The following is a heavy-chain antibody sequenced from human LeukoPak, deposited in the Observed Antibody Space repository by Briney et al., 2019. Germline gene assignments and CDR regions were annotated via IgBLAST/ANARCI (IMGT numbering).Heavy chain of an antibody. V-gene: IGHV3-15*01. J-gene: IGHJ4*02. CDR2: IKSKTDGGTT. D-gene: IGHD3-16*02. CDR1: GFTFSNAW. Sequence: GGSLRLSCAASGFTFSNAWMSWVRQAPGKGLEWVGRIKSKTDGGTTDYTAHVKGRFTISRDDSKNTLYLQMNSLKTEDTAVYYCTTSYVWGSYRAFDYWGQGTLVTVSS. CDR3: TTSYVWGSYRAFDY.